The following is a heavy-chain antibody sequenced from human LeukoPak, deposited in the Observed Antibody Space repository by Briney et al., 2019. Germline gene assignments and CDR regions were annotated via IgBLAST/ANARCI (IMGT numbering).Heavy chain of an antibody. J-gene: IGHJ4*02. V-gene: IGHV4-59*01. CDR2: IYNSETT. CDR1: GASISRYY. CDR3: AGGGYCSSASCFAPLFDW. D-gene: IGHD2-2*01. Sequence: PSETLSLTRTVSGASISRYYWSWIRQSPGKGLEWIGYIYNSETTNYNPSLKSRVAMSLYTSKSQFSLRLRSVTAADTALYFCAGGGYCSSASCFAPLFDWWGRGILVTVSS.